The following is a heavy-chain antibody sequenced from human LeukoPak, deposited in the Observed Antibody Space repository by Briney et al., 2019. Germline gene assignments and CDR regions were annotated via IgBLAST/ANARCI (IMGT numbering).Heavy chain of an antibody. V-gene: IGHV3-21*01. CDR1: GFTFSSYS. CDR2: ISSSSSYI. Sequence: GGSLRLSCAASGFTFSSYSMNWVRQAPGKGLEWVSSISSSSSYIYYADSVKGRFTISRDNAKNSLYLQMNSLRAEDTAVYYCARDPDYYGDYGARDYWGQGTLVTVSS. CDR3: ARDPDYYGDYGARDY. D-gene: IGHD4-17*01. J-gene: IGHJ4*02.